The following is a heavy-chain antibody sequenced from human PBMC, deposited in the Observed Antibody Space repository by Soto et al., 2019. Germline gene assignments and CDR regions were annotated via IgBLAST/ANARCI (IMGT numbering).Heavy chain of an antibody. CDR3: ATGYCSGGACYAAVGY. CDR2: IWYDGSNK. CDR1: GFTFSSYG. D-gene: IGHD2-15*01. Sequence: GGSLRLSCAASGFTFSSYGMHWVRQAPGKGLEWVAVIWYDGSNKYYADSVKGRFTISRDNSKNTLYLQMNSLRAEDTAVYYCATGYCSGGACYAAVGYWGQGTLVTVSS. J-gene: IGHJ4*02. V-gene: IGHV3-33*01.